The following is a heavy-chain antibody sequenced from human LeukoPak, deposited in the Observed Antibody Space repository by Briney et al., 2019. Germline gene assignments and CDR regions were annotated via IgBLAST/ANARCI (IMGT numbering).Heavy chain of an antibody. V-gene: IGHV3-7*01. CDR3: ARLSAYYYGSFFYYYVDV. J-gene: IGHJ6*03. D-gene: IGHD3-10*01. Sequence: GGSLRLSCEGPGFSFSSYWMTWVRQSPGKGPEWVANIKQDESERYTVDSVKGRFTISRDNAKNSVYLHMNNLRAEDTALYYCARLSAYYYGSFFYYYVDVWGKGTTVTISS. CDR2: IKQDESER. CDR1: GFSFSSYW.